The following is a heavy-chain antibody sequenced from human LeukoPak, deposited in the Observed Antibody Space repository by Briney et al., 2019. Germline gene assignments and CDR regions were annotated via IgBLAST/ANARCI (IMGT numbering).Heavy chain of an antibody. CDR3: ARVGYCSGGSCYGADH. Sequence: GGSLRLSCAASGFTFSSYAMHWVRQAPGKGLEWVAVISYDGSNKYYADSVKGRFTISRDNSKNTLYLQMNSLRDEDTAVYYCARVGYCSGGSCYGADHWGQGTLVTVSS. V-gene: IGHV3-30-3*01. J-gene: IGHJ4*02. D-gene: IGHD2-15*01. CDR1: GFTFSSYA. CDR2: ISYDGSNK.